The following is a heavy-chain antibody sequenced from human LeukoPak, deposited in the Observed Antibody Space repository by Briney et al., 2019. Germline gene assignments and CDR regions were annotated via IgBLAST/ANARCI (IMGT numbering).Heavy chain of an antibody. Sequence: ASVKVSCKASGHTFTSYGISWVRQAPGQGLEWMGWINTNTGNPTYAQGFTGRFVFSLDTSVSTAYLQISSLKAEDTAVYYCARNQYYYDSSGYAFDIWGQGTMVTVSS. V-gene: IGHV7-4-1*02. CDR2: INTNTGNP. J-gene: IGHJ3*02. CDR1: GHTFTSYG. D-gene: IGHD3-22*01. CDR3: ARNQYYYDSSGYAFDI.